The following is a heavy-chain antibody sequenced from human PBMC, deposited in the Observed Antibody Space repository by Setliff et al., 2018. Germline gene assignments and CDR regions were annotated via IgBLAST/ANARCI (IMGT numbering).Heavy chain of an antibody. J-gene: IGHJ5*02. CDR3: VITSPWGWFDP. CDR2: INEDGSER. CDR1: GFTFSSYW. D-gene: IGHD3-22*01. Sequence: GSLRLSCAASGFTFSSYWLTWVRQAPGKGLEWVANINEDGSERYYVDSVKGRFTISRDNAKNSLDLQMNDLRAEDTALYYFVITSPWGWFDPWGQGTLVTVSS. V-gene: IGHV3-7*01.